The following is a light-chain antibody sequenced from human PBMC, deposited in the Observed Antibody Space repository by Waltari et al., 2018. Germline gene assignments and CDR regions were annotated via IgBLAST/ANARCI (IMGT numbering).Light chain of an antibody. CDR1: ALPKQY. J-gene: IGLJ1*01. V-gene: IGLV3-25*03. Sequence: SYELTQPPSVSVSPGQTARITCSGDALPKQYAYLYQQKPGQAPVLVIYKDSERPPGIPERFSGSSSGTTVTLTISGVQAEDEADYYCQSADSSGPDYVFGTGTKVTVL. CDR2: KDS. CDR3: QSADSSGPDYV.